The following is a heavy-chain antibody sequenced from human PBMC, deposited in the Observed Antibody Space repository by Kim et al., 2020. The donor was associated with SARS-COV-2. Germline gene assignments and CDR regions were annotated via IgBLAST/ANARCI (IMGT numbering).Heavy chain of an antibody. CDR2: ISSSSSYI. J-gene: IGHJ5*02. Sequence: GGSLRLSCAASGFTFSSYSMNWVRQAPGKGLEWVSSISSSSSYIYYADSVKGRFTISRDNAKNSLYLQMNSLRAEDTAVYYCARDGGRFGKNWFDPWGQGTLVTVSS. CDR3: ARDGGRFGKNWFDP. V-gene: IGHV3-21*04. D-gene: IGHD3-10*01. CDR1: GFTFSSYS.